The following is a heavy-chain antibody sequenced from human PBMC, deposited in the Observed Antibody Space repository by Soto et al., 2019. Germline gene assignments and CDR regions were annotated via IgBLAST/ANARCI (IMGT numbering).Heavy chain of an antibody. Sequence: EVQLVESGGGLVQPGGSLKLSCAASGFTFSDSAMHWVRQASGKGLEWVGRIRSKVNTYATAYAASVKGRFTISRDDSMYTAYLQMNSLKTEDTAVYYCTRRRDWTAMDPLDYWGQGTLVTVSS. CDR2: IRSKVNTYAT. CDR3: TRRRDWTAMDPLDY. D-gene: IGHD5-18*01. V-gene: IGHV3-73*02. CDR1: GFTFSDSA. J-gene: IGHJ4*02.